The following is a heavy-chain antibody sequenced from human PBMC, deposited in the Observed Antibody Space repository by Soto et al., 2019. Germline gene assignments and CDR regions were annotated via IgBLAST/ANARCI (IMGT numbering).Heavy chain of an antibody. CDR1: GYTLTELS. J-gene: IGHJ5*02. Sequence: PGASVKVSCKVSGYTLTELSMHWVRQAPGKGLEWMGGFDPEDGETIYAQKFQGRVTMTEDTSTDTAYMELSSLRSEDTAVYYCATMTAVPHYDFWSGSQNWFDPWGQGTLVTVSS. CDR3: ATMTAVPHYDFWSGSQNWFDP. D-gene: IGHD3-3*01. CDR2: FDPEDGET. V-gene: IGHV1-24*01.